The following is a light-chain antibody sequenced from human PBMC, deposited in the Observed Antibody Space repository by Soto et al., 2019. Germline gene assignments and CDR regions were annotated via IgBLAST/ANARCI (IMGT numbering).Light chain of an antibody. CDR3: QQYSGPPYT. CDR1: QSVNSD. J-gene: IGKJ2*01. V-gene: IGKV3-15*01. Sequence: EIVMTQSPATLSVSPGDRATLSCTASQSVNSDLAWYQQKPGQSPRLLIYGASTRATGVPARFSGSGSGTEFTLTITSLQSEDFAIYYCQQYSGPPYTLGQGTKLEIK. CDR2: GAS.